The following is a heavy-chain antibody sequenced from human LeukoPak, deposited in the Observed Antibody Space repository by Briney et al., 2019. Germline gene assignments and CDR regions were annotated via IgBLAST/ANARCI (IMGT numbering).Heavy chain of an antibody. D-gene: IGHD2-15*01. V-gene: IGHV3-23*01. CDR2: ISGSGGST. CDR3: AKNGDRGAYCSGGTCYPYYYYYMDV. J-gene: IGHJ6*03. CDR1: GFTFSSYA. Sequence: GGSLRLSCAASGFTFSSYAMSWVRQAPGKGLEWVSAISGSGGSTYYADSVRGRFTISRDNSRNTLYLQMNSLRAEDTAIYYCAKNGDRGAYCSGGTCYPYYYYYMDVWGKGTTVTISS.